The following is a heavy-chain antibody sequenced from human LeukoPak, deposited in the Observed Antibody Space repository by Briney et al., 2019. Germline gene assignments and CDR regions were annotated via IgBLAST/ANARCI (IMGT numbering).Heavy chain of an antibody. Sequence: PSETLSLTCTVSGGSISSSSYYWGWIRQPPGKGLEWIGSIYYSGSTYYNPSLKSRVTISVDTSKNQFSLKLSSVTAADTAVYYCARRLLERSWSHLDWYFDLWGRGTLVTVSS. CDR3: ARRLLERSWSHLDWYFDL. CDR2: IYYSGST. V-gene: IGHV4-39*01. CDR1: GGSISSSSYY. D-gene: IGHD3-3*01. J-gene: IGHJ2*01.